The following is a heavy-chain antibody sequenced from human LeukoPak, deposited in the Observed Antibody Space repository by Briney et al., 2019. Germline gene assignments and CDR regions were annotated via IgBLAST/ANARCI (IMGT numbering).Heavy chain of an antibody. CDR2: IYDSGST. Sequence: SETLSLTCTVSGGSISSSSYYWGWIRQPPGKGREWIGSIYDSGSTYYNPCLKSRVTISVDTSKNQFSLKLSSVTAADTAVYYCARLLVDSSGYLFGMDVWGQGTTVTVS. CDR1: GGSISSSSYY. D-gene: IGHD3-22*01. J-gene: IGHJ6*02. CDR3: ARLLVDSSGYLFGMDV. V-gene: IGHV4-39*01.